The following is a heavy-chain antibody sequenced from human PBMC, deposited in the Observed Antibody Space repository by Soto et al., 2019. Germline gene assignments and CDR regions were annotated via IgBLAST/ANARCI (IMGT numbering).Heavy chain of an antibody. D-gene: IGHD6-19*01. Sequence: SEKVSCMVPGPTFRSSAISWVPLAPGQALEWIGGIISIFGTANYAQKYQGRVTISADESTRTAYKELSSVRSENTAVYYSPRDRSIAVGGTTPYYYYGMDVWGQGTTVTVSS. J-gene: IGHJ6*02. CDR3: PRDRSIAVGGTTPYYYYGMDV. CDR2: IISIFGTA. CDR1: GPTFRSSA. V-gene: IGHV1-69*13.